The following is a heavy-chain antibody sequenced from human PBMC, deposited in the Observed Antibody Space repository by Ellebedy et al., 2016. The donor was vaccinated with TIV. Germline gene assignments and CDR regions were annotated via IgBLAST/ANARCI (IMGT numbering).Heavy chain of an antibody. D-gene: IGHD3-22*01. Sequence: GGSLRLXCAASGFTFSDYFMTWIRQAPGKGLEWLSYMSSSGSTIYYADSVKGRFTISRDNAKISLYLQLNSLRAEDTAVYYCAKLWYYYDSSGYGIDAFDIWGQGTMVTVSS. CDR3: AKLWYYYDSSGYGIDAFDI. CDR1: GFTFSDYF. V-gene: IGHV3-11*01. J-gene: IGHJ3*02. CDR2: MSSSGSTI.